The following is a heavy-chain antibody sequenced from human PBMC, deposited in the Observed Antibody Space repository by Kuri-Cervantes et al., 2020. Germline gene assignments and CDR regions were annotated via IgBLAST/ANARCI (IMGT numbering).Heavy chain of an antibody. Sequence: LSLTCAASGFNFSSYGMHWVRQAPGKGLVWVAVIWYDGSNKYYADSVKGRFTISRDNSKNTLYLQMNSLRAEDTAVYYCARDVGTVVAGALGAFDIWGQGTMVTVSS. J-gene: IGHJ3*02. CDR2: IWYDGSNK. V-gene: IGHV3-33*08. CDR3: ARDVGTVVAGALGAFDI. D-gene: IGHD2-21*01. CDR1: GFNFSSYG.